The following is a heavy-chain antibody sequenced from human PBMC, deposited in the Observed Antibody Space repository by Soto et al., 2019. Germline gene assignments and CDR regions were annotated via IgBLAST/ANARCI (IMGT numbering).Heavy chain of an antibody. Sequence: ASVKVSCKASGYIFSRYYMHWVRQAPGEGLEWMGFIDPSRGSTSYAQKFQGRVTMTRDMSTSTVYMELSSLTSGDTAVYYCARNDNSGLDYWGQGTLVTVSS. CDR3: ARNDNSGLDY. J-gene: IGHJ4*02. D-gene: IGHD3-22*01. V-gene: IGHV1-46*01. CDR1: GYIFSRYY. CDR2: IDPSRGST.